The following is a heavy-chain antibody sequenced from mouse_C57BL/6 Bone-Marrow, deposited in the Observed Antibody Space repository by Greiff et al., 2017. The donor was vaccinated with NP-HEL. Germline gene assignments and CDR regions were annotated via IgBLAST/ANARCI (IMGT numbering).Heavy chain of an antibody. V-gene: IGHV1-64*01. CDR1: GYTFTSYW. CDR3: AISRWLLRNY. CDR2: IHPNSGST. Sequence: VQLQQPGAELVKPGASVKLSCKASGYTFTSYWMHWVKQRPGQGLEWIGMIHPNSGSTNYNEKFKSKATLTVVKSSSTAYMQLSSLTSEDSAVTYCAISRWLLRNYWGQGTTLTGAS. D-gene: IGHD2-3*01. J-gene: IGHJ2*01.